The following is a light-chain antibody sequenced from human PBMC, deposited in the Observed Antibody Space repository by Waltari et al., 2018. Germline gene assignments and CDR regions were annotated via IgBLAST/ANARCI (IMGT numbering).Light chain of an antibody. Sequence: EIVMTQSPATLSVSPGARATLSCRDSQSVGSNLAWYQQKPGQAPRLIIHGATTSATGIPSRVSATVSATDVTLTISSLQSEDFAVYYFQKDNDWPPGLTFGGGTKVEIK. CDR3: QKDNDWPPGLT. V-gene: IGKV3D-15*01. CDR1: QSVGSN. CDR2: GAT. J-gene: IGKJ4*02.